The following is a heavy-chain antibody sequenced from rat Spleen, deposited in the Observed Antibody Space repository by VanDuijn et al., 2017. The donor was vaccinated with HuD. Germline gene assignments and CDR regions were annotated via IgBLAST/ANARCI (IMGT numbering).Heavy chain of an antibody. CDR1: GSSLTSYH. J-gene: IGHJ4*01. Sequence: QVQLKESGPGLVKPSETLSLTCSVSGSSLTSYHVSWVRQPPGKGLEWMGLIWTGGSTAYNSLLKSRLSISRDTSKSQVFLKMNSLQTEDTATYYCARLGGLWRGTYGIMDAWGQGASVTVPS. D-gene: IGHD2-1*01. CDR2: IWTGGST. V-gene: IGHV2-32*01. CDR3: ARLGGLWRGTYGIMDA.